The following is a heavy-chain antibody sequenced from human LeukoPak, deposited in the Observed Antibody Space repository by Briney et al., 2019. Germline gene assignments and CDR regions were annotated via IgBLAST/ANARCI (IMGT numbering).Heavy chain of an antibody. D-gene: IGHD2-21*02. CDR2: INPNSGGT. CDR3: ARVPPSPYCGGDCYHFDY. J-gene: IGHJ4*02. CDR1: GYTFTGYY. Sequence: GASVKVSCKASGYTFTGYYMHWVRQAPGQGLEWMGWINPNSGGTNYAQKFQGRVTMTRDTSISTAYMELSRLGSDDTAVYYCARVPPSPYCGGDCYHFDYWGQGTLVTVSS. V-gene: IGHV1-2*02.